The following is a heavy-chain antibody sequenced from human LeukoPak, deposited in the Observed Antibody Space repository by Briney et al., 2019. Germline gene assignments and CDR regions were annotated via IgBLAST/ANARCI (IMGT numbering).Heavy chain of an antibody. CDR2: ISAYSGNA. V-gene: IGHV1-18*01. J-gene: IGHJ5*02. CDR1: GYTFIAYG. D-gene: IGHD3-16*01. Sequence: ASVKVSCKASGYTFIAYGISWVRQAPGQGLEWMGWISAYSGNANYAQKLQGRVTMTTDTSTSTAYMELRSLRSDDTAVYYCARDRHYDYGGWFDPWGQGTLVTVSS. CDR3: ARDRHYDYGGWFDP.